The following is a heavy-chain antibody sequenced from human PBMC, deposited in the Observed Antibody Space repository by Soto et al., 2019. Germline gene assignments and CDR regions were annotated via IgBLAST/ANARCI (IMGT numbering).Heavy chain of an antibody. CDR2: ISYDGSNK. J-gene: IGHJ3*02. CDR3: AREYPVWSSPGDAFDI. CDR1: GFTFSSYA. V-gene: IGHV3-30*04. D-gene: IGHD2-8*01. Sequence: GGSLRLSCAASGFTFSSYAMHWVRQAPGKGLEWVAVISYDGSNKYYADSVKGRFTISRDNSKNTLYLQMNSLRAEDTAVYYCAREYPVWSSPGDAFDIWGQGTMVTVSS.